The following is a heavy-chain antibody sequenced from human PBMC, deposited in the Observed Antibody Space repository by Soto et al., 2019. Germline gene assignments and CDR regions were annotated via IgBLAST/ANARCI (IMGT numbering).Heavy chain of an antibody. CDR2: IKQDGSEK. Sequence: GSLRLSCAASGFTFSSYWMSWVRQAPGKGLEWVANIKQDGSEKYYVDSVKGRFTISRDNAKNSLYLQMNSLRAEDTAVYYCAKAKLSLTTAGYYFYNMDVWGQGTTVTVSS. CDR3: AKAKLSLTTAGYYFYNMDV. J-gene: IGHJ6*02. D-gene: IGHD6-13*01. CDR1: GFTFSSYW. V-gene: IGHV3-7*03.